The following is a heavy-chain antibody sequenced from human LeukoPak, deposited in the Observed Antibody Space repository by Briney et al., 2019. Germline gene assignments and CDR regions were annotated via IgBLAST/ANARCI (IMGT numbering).Heavy chain of an antibody. D-gene: IGHD6-13*01. CDR3: ARVDLIAAAGTFDP. V-gene: IGHV1-18*01. CDR1: GYTFTSYG. CDR2: ISAYNGNT. Sequence: GASVKVSCKASGYTFTSYGISWVRQAPGQGLEWMGWISAYNGNTNYAQKLQGRVTMTTDTSTSTAYMELRSLRSDDTAVYYCARVDLIAAAGTFDPWGQGTLVTVSS. J-gene: IGHJ5*02.